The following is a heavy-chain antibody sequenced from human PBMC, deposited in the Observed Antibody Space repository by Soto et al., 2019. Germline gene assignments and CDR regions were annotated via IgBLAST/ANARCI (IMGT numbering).Heavy chain of an antibody. J-gene: IGHJ4*02. V-gene: IGHV3-64D*06. CDR1: GFSFSSYA. D-gene: IGHD3-10*01. Sequence: GWSLRVSCAAAGFSFSSYAMHWVRQAPGKGLEYVSAISSNGGSTYYADSVKGRFTSSRDNSKNTLYLQMSSLRAEDTAVYYCVKARGVGNIVRGVIPPLYWGQGTLVTVSS. CDR2: ISSNGGST. CDR3: VKARGVGNIVRGVIPPLY.